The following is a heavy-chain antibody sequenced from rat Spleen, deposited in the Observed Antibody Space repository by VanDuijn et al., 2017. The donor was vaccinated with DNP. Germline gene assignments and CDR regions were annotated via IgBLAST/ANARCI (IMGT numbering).Heavy chain of an antibody. CDR1: GFTFSSAW. CDR3: VWIHTTGDC. D-gene: IGHD1-9*01. V-gene: IGHV6-6*01. J-gene: IGHJ2*01. CDR2: IKPKSNNYAT. Sequence: EVQVLESGGGLVQPGNSLKLSCVTSGFTFSSAWMYWYRQFPEKRLEWVARIKPKSNNYATDYTESVKGRLTISRDDSKSSIYLQMNNLKEEDTAIYYCVWIHTTGDCWGQGVMVTVSS.